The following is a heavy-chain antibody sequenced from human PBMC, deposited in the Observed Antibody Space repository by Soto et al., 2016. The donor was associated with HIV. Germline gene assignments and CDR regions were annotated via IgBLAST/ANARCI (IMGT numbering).Heavy chain of an antibody. Sequence: EVQLVESGGDVVRPGGSLRISCAVSGFVFDDFGMSWVRQVPGKGLEWVSGINWNGDSIGYADSVKGRFTISRENAKNSMYLQMKSLRGEDTALYYCARHYGSGFLGAFDIWGQGTMVTASS. D-gene: IGHD3-10*01. V-gene: IGHV3-20*04. J-gene: IGHJ3*02. CDR1: GFVFDDFG. CDR3: ARHYGSGFLGAFDI. CDR2: INWNGDSI.